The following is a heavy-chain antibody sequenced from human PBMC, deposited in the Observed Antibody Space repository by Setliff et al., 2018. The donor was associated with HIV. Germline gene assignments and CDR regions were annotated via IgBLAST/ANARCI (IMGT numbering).Heavy chain of an antibody. V-gene: IGHV4-34*01. D-gene: IGHD2-2*01. Sequence: PSETLSLTCAVYGGSFSGYYWSWIRQPPGKGLEWIGEINHSGSTNYNPSLKSRVTISVDKSKNQFSLKLSSVTAADTAVYYCARDPGGLYCRGTSCQGGCFDPWGQGTLVTVSS. CDR3: ARDPGGLYCRGTSCQGGCFDP. J-gene: IGHJ5*02. CDR2: INHSGST. CDR1: GGSFSGYY.